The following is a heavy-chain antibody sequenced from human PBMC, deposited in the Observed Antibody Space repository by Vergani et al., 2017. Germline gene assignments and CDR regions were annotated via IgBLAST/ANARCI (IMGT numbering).Heavy chain of an antibody. Sequence: QVHLVESGGGVVQPGRSLRLSCVVSGFTSSYYSMHWVRQAPGKGLEWVAVISYDVTQKYYADSVKGRFTISRDNSKSTLYLQMNSLRTEDTAVYYCATKSCGTPGCQIGYFREWGQGTLVTVSS. CDR3: ATKSCGTPGCQIGYFRE. V-gene: IGHV3-30*03. J-gene: IGHJ1*01. CDR2: ISYDVTQK. CDR1: GFTSSYYS. D-gene: IGHD1-1*01.